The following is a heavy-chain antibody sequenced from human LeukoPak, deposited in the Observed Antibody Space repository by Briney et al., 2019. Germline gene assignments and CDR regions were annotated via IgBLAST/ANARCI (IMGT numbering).Heavy chain of an antibody. Sequence: SLRLSCAASGFDFDNYWMTWVRQAPGKGLEWVAGITWNRDNIGYGDSVKGRFTISRDNVKNVLYLQMNSLRPEDTALYYCAKDLSSAITSALVLDVWGQGTTV. CDR2: ITWNRDNI. CDR3: AKDLSSAITSALVLDV. CDR1: GFDFDNYW. V-gene: IGHV3-9*01. D-gene: IGHD3-22*01. J-gene: IGHJ6*02.